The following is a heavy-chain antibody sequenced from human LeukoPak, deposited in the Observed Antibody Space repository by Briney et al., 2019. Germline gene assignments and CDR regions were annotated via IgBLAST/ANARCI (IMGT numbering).Heavy chain of an antibody. CDR1: GFSFSSYA. CDR2: ISGSGVST. V-gene: IGHV3-23*01. J-gene: IGHJ4*02. D-gene: IGHD6-19*01. CDR3: AKAAQVTVAGILDY. Sequence: PGGSLRLSCAASGFSFSSYAMSWVRQAPGKGLEWVSRISGSGVSTDYADSVRGRFTISRDTSKNTLYLQMNSLRAEDTAVYYCAKAAQVTVAGILDYWGQGTLVTVSS.